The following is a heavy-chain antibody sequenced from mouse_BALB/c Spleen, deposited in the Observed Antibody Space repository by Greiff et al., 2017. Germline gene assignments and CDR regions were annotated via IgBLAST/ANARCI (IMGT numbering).Heavy chain of an antibody. CDR2: IDPENGDT. Sequence: EVQLQQSGAELVRSGASVKLSCTASGFNIKDYYMHWVKQRPEQGLEWIGWIDPENGDTEYAPKFQGKATMTADTSSNTAYLQLSSLTSEDTAVYYCNACYYYRYPWFAYWGQGTLVTVSA. V-gene: IGHV14-4*02. CDR3: NACYYYRYPWFAY. J-gene: IGHJ3*01. CDR1: GFNIKDYY. D-gene: IGHD2-14*01.